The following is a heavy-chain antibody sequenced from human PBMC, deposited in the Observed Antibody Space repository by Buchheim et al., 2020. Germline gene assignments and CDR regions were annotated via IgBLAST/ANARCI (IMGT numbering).Heavy chain of an antibody. CDR2: ISGSGNST. J-gene: IGHJ6*02. V-gene: IGHV3-23*01. CDR1: RFTFSSYA. CDR3: AKGVGATSSYGMDV. Sequence: VQLLESGGGLVQPGGSLRLSCAASRFTFSSYAMTWVRQAPGKGLEWVSTISGSGNSTYYTDSVKGRFTISRDNSQNTLYLQMNSLRAEDTAVYYCAKGVGATSSYGMDVWGQGTT. D-gene: IGHD1-26*01.